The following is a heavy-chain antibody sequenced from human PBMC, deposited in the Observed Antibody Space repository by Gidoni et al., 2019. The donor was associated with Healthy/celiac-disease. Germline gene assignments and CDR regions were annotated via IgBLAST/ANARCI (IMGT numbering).Heavy chain of an antibody. D-gene: IGHD4-17*01. J-gene: IGHJ4*02. CDR1: GFTVSRNY. V-gene: IGHV3-53*01. CDR2: IYSGGST. CDR3: ARGPATVTTRGGDY. Sequence: EVQLVESGGGLIQPGGSLRLSCAASGFTVSRNYMSWVRQAPGKGLGWVSVIYSGGSTYYADSVKGRFTIARDNSKNTLYLQMNSLRAEDTAVYYCARGPATVTTRGGDYWGQGTLVTVSS.